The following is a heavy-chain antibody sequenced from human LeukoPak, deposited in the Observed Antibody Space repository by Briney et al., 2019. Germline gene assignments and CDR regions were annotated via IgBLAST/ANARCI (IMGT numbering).Heavy chain of an antibody. CDR3: ARVGGDYYLPDY. CDR2: INHSGST. J-gene: IGHJ4*02. Sequence: SETLSLTCAVYGGSFSGYYWSWIRQPPGKGLEWIGEINHSGSTNYNPSLKSRVTISVDTSKNQFSLKLSSVTAADTAVYYCARVGGDYYLPDYWGQGTLVTVSS. CDR1: GGSFSGYY. D-gene: IGHD4-17*01. V-gene: IGHV4-34*01.